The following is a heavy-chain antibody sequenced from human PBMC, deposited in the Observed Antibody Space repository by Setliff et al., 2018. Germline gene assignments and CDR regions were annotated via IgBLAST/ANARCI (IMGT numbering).Heavy chain of an antibody. J-gene: IGHJ6*02. CDR3: VRDRTAYSYGLDV. D-gene: IGHD5-18*01. CDR1: GGSISPYF. CDR2: IYHNGNT. Sequence: SETLSLTCTVSGGSISPYFWSWIRQPPGKGLEWIGYIYHNGNTNFNPSLKTRVTMSVDTSKNQFALNLRSVTAADAAVYYCVRDRTAYSYGLDVWGQGTAVTVSS. V-gene: IGHV4-59*01.